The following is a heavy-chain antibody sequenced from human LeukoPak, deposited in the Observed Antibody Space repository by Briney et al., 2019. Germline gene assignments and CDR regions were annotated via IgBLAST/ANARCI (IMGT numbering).Heavy chain of an antibody. CDR2: ISGSGGST. Sequence: GGSLRLPCAASGFTFSSYAMSWVRQAPGKGLEWVSAISGSGGSTYYADSVKGRFTISRDNSKNTLYLQMNSLRAEDTAVYYCAKGIVAATNSDYYYGMDVWGQGTTVTVSS. J-gene: IGHJ6*02. D-gene: IGHD5-12*01. CDR1: GFTFSSYA. V-gene: IGHV3-23*01. CDR3: AKGIVAATNSDYYYGMDV.